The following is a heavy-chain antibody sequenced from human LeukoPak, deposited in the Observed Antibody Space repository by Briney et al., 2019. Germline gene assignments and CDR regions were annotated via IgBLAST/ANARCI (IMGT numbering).Heavy chain of an antibody. V-gene: IGHV3-23*01. J-gene: IGHJ4*02. CDR1: GFIFSTYA. D-gene: IGHD2-2*01. Sequence: GGSLRLSCAASGFIFSTYAMSWVRQAPGKGLEWVSAISSSGGYTYYADSVKGRFTISRDNSKNALYLQMNSLRAEDTAVYYCARSVSSRFTSPRRPYYFDSWGQGALVTVSS. CDR2: ISSSGGYT. CDR3: ARSVSSRFTSPRRPYYFDS.